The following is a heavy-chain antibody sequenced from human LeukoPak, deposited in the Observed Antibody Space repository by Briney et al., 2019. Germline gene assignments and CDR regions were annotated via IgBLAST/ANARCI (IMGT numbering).Heavy chain of an antibody. CDR1: RFTFSSYA. CDR3: ARFGVVEKLSYGMDV. Sequence: QPGGSLRLSCAASRFTFSSYAMSWVRQAPGKGLEWVSAISGSGGSTYYADSVKGRFTISRDNSKNTLYLQMNSPRAEDTAVYYCARFGVVEKLSYGMDVWGQGTTVTVSS. CDR2: ISGSGGST. J-gene: IGHJ6*02. V-gene: IGHV3-23*01. D-gene: IGHD3-3*01.